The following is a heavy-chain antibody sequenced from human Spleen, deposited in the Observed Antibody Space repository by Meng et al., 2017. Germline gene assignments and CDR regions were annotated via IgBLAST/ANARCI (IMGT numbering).Heavy chain of an antibody. CDR3: AKDGYCSGGSCYWYYYYYGMDV. D-gene: IGHD2-15*01. J-gene: IGHJ6*02. Sequence: GGSLRLSCAASGFTFSSYAMSWVRQAPGKGLEWVSAISGSGGSTYYADSVKGRFTISRDNSKNTLYLQMNSLRAEDTAVYYCAKDGYCSGGSCYWYYYYYGMDVWGQGTTVTGAS. CDR1: GFTFSSYA. V-gene: IGHV3-23*01. CDR2: ISGSGGST.